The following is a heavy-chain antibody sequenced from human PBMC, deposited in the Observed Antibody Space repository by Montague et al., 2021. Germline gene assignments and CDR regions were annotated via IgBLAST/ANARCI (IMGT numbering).Heavy chain of an antibody. Sequence: QRLSCPASGFTFSTYNIHWVRQAPGTGLEWVAALLYDGNNEYYADSVKGRFTFSRDNSKNTLYLQMNSLRAEDTAVYYCARGGGGYLDYWGQGTLVTVSS. CDR3: ARGGGGYLDY. D-gene: IGHD1-26*01. J-gene: IGHJ4*03. CDR2: LLYDGNNE. V-gene: IGHV3-30-3*01. CDR1: GFTFSTYN.